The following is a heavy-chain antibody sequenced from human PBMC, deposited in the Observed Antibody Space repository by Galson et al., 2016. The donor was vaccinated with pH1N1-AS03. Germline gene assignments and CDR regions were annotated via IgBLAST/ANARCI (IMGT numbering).Heavy chain of an antibody. Sequence: SCKASGYTFTNYDINWVRQATGQGLEWMGWMNPNSGNTAYAQRLQGRVTMTRNTSITTAYMELSSLRAEDTAVYYCARDLGGGIIKEAYWGQGTLVTVSS. CDR2: MNPNSGNT. CDR3: ARDLGGGIIKEAY. J-gene: IGHJ4*02. CDR1: GYTFTNYD. D-gene: IGHD3-10*01. V-gene: IGHV1-8*01.